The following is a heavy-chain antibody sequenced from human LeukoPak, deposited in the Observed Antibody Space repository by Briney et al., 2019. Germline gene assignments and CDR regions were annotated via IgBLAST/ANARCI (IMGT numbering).Heavy chain of an antibody. J-gene: IGHJ4*02. CDR3: ARGRILGNNFDY. CDR2: INHSGST. V-gene: IGHV4-34*01. Sequence: SETLSLTCAVYGGSFSGYYRSWIRQPPGKGLEWIGEINHSGSTNYNPSLKSRVTISVDTSRNQFSLKLSSVTAADTAVYYCARGRILGNNFDYWGQGTLVTVSS. D-gene: IGHD4-23*01. CDR1: GGSFSGYY.